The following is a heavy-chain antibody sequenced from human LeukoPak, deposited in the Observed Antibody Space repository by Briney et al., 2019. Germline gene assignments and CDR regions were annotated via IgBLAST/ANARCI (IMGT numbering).Heavy chain of an antibody. CDR2: IGSGSSDI. J-gene: IGHJ4*02. CDR3: ARLTGVVNAFDY. CDR1: GFTFSTYS. Sequence: PGGSLRLSCAASGFTFSTYSMTWVRQAPGKGLEWVSSIGSGSSDISYADSVKGRFTISRDNAKYSLYLQVNSLRAEDTAVYYCARLTGVVNAFDYWGQGTLVTVSS. D-gene: IGHD5-18*01. V-gene: IGHV3-21*01.